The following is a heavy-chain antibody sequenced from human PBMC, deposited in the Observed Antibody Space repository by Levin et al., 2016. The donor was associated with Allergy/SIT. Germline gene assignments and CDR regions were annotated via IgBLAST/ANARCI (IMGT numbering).Heavy chain of an antibody. CDR1: GYTFTRFG. V-gene: IGHV1-18*01. CDR3: ASPAGYGSSSGSPFPYHFDY. CDR2: ISADNGNT. Sequence: ASVKVSCKASGYTFTRFGISWVRQAPGQGLEWMGWISADNGNTNYAQKFQGRVTITADESTKTAYMELSSLRSEDTSVYYCASPAGYGSSSGSPFPYHFDYWGQGTLVTVSS. D-gene: IGHD6-6*01. J-gene: IGHJ4*02.